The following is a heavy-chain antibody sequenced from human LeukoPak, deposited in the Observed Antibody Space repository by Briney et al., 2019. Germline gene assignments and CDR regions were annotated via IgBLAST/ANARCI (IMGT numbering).Heavy chain of an antibody. J-gene: IGHJ4*02. D-gene: IGHD3-22*01. V-gene: IGHV3-23*01. CDR2: ITSSGDGT. CDR1: GFTFSIYA. Sequence: SGGSLRLSCAASGFTFSIYAMSWVRQAPGKGLQWVSSITSSGDGTYYADSVKGRFTISRDNSENMLYLQMNSLRVEDTAVYFRAKDRPNYYGSNGHYYRRDGDYWGQGTLVTVSS. CDR3: AKDRPNYYGSNGHYYRRDGDY.